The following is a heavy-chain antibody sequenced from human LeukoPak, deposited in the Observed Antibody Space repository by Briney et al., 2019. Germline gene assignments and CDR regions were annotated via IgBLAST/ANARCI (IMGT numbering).Heavy chain of an antibody. CDR1: GFTFSSYA. CDR2: ISYDGSNK. Sequence: GGSLRLSCAASGFTFSSYAMHWVRQAPGKGLEWVAVISYDGSNKYYADSVKGRFTISRDNSKNTLYLQMNSLRAEDTAVYYCAKSIAAAETPYYFDYRGQGTLVTVSS. D-gene: IGHD6-13*01. J-gene: IGHJ4*02. V-gene: IGHV3-30*04. CDR3: AKSIAAAETPYYFDY.